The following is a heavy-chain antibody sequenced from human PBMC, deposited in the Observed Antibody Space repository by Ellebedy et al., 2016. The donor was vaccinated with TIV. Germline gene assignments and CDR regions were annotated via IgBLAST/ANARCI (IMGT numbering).Heavy chain of an antibody. CDR3: AKDKAVFYAFDT. D-gene: IGHD2-8*01. J-gene: IGHJ3*02. Sequence: GGSLRLXXVASGFTIDDYAMHWVRHAPGKGLEWVSGISWNSGSIGYADSVKGRFTISRDNAKNSLYLQMNSLRPEDTALCYCAKDKAVFYAFDTWGQGTMVTVSS. CDR1: GFTIDDYA. CDR2: ISWNSGSI. V-gene: IGHV3-9*01.